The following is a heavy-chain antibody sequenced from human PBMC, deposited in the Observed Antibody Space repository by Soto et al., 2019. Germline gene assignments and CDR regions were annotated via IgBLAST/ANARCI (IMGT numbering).Heavy chain of an antibody. D-gene: IGHD6-6*01. J-gene: IGHJ4*02. CDR2: VYYSGST. CDR3: ARHRTSSRRHFDY. Sequence: PSENLSLTCTVSGASIINISHYSGGIRQPPGKGLEWIGTVYYSGSTYYNPSLQSRVTISVDTSKNQFSLMLSSVTAAETAVYYCARHRTSSRRHFDYWGQGTLVTVSS. V-gene: IGHV4-39*01. CDR1: GASIINISHY.